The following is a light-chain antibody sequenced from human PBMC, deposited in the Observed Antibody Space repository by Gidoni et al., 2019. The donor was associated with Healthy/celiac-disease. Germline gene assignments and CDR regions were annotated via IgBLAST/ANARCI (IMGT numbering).Light chain of an antibody. CDR3: SSYAGSSNVV. CDR1: SSDVGDYNY. J-gene: IGLJ2*01. CDR2: DVS. Sequence: QSPLTPPASVSAPPGQSITISCTGTSSDVGDYNYVSWYQQHPGKAPKLMIYDVSKRPSGVSNRFSGSKSGNTASLTISGLQAEDEADYYCSSYAGSSNVVFGGGTKLTVL. V-gene: IGLV2-14*01.